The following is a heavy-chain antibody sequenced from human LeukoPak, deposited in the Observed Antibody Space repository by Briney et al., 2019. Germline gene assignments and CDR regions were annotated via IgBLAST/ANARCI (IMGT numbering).Heavy chain of an antibody. CDR1: GGSISSYY. V-gene: IGHV4-4*07. CDR2: IYTSGST. D-gene: IGHD6-13*01. CDR3: ATSGYSSSCPDY. Sequence: SETLSLTCTVSGGSISSYYWSWIRQPAGKGLEWIGRIYTSGSTNYNPSLKSRVTTSVDTSKNQFSLKLSSVTAADTAVYYCATSGYSSSCPDYWGQGTLVTVSS. J-gene: IGHJ4*02.